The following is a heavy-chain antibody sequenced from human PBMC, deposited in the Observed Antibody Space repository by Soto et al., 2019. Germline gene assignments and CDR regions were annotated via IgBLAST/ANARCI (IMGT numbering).Heavy chain of an antibody. CDR1: GFTFSSYA. J-gene: IGHJ4*02. D-gene: IGHD3-3*01. CDR3: AKLPIYYDFWSGRYYFDY. Sequence: GGSLRLSCAASGFTFSSYAMSWVRQAPGKGLEWVSAISGSGGSTYYADSVKGRFTISRDNSKNTLYLQMNSLRAEDTAVYYCAKLPIYYDFWSGRYYFDYWGQGTLVTVSS. CDR2: ISGSGGST. V-gene: IGHV3-23*01.